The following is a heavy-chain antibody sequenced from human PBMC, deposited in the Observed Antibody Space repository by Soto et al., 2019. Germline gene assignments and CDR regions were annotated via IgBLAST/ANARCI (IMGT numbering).Heavy chain of an antibody. CDR3: ASPAHPPYSNCLDY. CDR1: GYSFSSYW. CDR2: IDPSDSYT. V-gene: IGHV5-10-1*01. D-gene: IGHD4-4*01. J-gene: IGHJ4*02. Sequence: PGESLKISCKGSGYSFSSYWISWVRQMPGKGLEWMGKIDPSDSYTSYSPSFQGHVTISADKSISTAYVQWSSLKASDTAMYYCASPAHPPYSNCLDYWGQGTLVTVSS.